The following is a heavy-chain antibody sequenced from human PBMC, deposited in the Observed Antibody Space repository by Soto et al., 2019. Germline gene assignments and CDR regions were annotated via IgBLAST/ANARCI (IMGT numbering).Heavy chain of an antibody. V-gene: IGHV3-23*01. CDR2: ISGSGGST. CDR1: GFTFSSYA. CDR3: AKESVNYYDSSGYYSY. D-gene: IGHD3-22*01. J-gene: IGHJ4*02. Sequence: GGSMRLSCAASGFTFSSYAMSWVRQAPGKGLEWVSAISGSGGSTYYADSVKGRFTISRDNSKNTLYLQMNSLRAEDTAVYYCAKESVNYYDSSGYYSYWGQGTLVTVSS.